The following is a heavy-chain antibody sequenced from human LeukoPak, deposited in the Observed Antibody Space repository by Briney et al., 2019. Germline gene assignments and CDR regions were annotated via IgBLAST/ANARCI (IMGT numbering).Heavy chain of an antibody. CDR3: AGLYSSSWFYYYYGMDV. CDR1: GGSFSGYY. V-gene: IGHV4-34*01. J-gene: IGHJ6*02. D-gene: IGHD6-13*01. Sequence: SETLSLTCAVYGGSFSGYYWSWIRQPPGKGLEWIGEINHSGSTNYNPSLKSRVTISVDTSKNQFSLKLSSVTAADTAVYYCAGLYSSSWFYYYYGMDVWGQGTTVTVSS. CDR2: INHSGST.